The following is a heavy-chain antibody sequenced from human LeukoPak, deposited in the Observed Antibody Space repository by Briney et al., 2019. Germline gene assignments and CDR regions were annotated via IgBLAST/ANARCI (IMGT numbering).Heavy chain of an antibody. D-gene: IGHD2-21*01. CDR1: GGSFSGCF. Sequence: SETLSLTCAVYGGSFSGCFWSWIRQPPGKGLEWIGEINHSGSTNYNPSLKSRVTISVDTSKNQFSLKLSSVTAADTAVYYCARGSLTCSNWGGYYMDVWGKGTTVTVSS. V-gene: IGHV4-34*01. CDR3: ARGSLTCSNWGGYYMDV. J-gene: IGHJ6*03. CDR2: INHSGST.